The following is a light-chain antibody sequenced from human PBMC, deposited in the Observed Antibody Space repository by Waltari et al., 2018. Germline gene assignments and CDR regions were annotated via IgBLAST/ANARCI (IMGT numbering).Light chain of an antibody. Sequence: DIVMTQSPDSLAVSLGERATTHCKSSQNILYSSNNKNYLAWYQLKPGQAPKLLFYWASTRESGVPDRFSGSGSGTEFTLTINSLQAEDVAVYYCQQHYSTPRTFGQGTKVEIK. J-gene: IGKJ1*01. CDR1: QNILYSSNNKNY. CDR2: WAS. CDR3: QQHYSTPRT. V-gene: IGKV4-1*01.